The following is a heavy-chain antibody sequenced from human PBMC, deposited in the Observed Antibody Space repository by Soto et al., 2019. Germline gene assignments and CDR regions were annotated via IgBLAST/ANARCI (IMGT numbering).Heavy chain of an antibody. D-gene: IGHD2-15*01. J-gene: IGHJ3*02. CDR2: ISGSGGTT. Sequence: EVQLLESGGGLEQPGGSLRLSCIGSGLTFRNYPMSWVRQVPGKGLEWVAGISGSGGTTYYADSVKGRFTISRDNSKDTMFLQIKSLRVEDTALYHCVKISPSLPDVVNDVLDIWGQGTPVNISS. CDR3: VKISPSLPDVVNDVLDI. V-gene: IGHV3-23*01. CDR1: GLTFRNYP.